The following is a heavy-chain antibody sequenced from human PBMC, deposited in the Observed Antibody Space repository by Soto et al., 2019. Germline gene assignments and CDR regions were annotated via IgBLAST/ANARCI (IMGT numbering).Heavy chain of an antibody. CDR3: ARNYGPGYTFDY. CDR1: GCSISSYY. CDR2: IYYSVST. Sequence: PSETLSLTCTFSGCSISSYYWSLIRQPPGKGLEWIGYIYYSVSTNYNPSLKSRVTMSADTSKNQFSLKLSSVTAADTAVYYCARNYGPGYTFDYWGQGTLVTVSS. V-gene: IGHV4-59*08. D-gene: IGHD3-10*01. J-gene: IGHJ4*02.